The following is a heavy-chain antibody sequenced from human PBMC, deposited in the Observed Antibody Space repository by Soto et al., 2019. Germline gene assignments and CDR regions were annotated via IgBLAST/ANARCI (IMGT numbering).Heavy chain of an antibody. CDR3: ARTDCSSNSCYNYYYYGMDV. D-gene: IGHD2-2*01. Sequence: SVKVFCKPSGSRFTKYGLDWVRQAPGQRLEWMGWINPGNGDTKYSQKFQGRVTITRDTSATTAYMELSSLRSEDSAVFYCARTDCSSNSCYNYYYYGMDVWGRGATVTVSS. CDR1: GSRFTKYG. J-gene: IGHJ6*02. CDR2: INPGNGDT. V-gene: IGHV1-3*01.